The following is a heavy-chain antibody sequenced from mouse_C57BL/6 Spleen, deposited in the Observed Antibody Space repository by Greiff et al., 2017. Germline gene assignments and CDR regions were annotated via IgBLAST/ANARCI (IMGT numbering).Heavy chain of an antibody. CDR2: ISDGGSYT. D-gene: IGHD2-4*01. V-gene: IGHV5-4*03. Sequence: EVKLMESGGGLVKPGGSLKLSCAASGFTFSSYAMSWVRQTPEKRLEWVATISDGGSYTYYPDNVKGRFTISRDNAKNNLYLQMSHLKSEDTAMYYCARGGLRRYAMDYWGQGTSVTVSS. CDR3: ARGGLRRYAMDY. CDR1: GFTFSSYA. J-gene: IGHJ4*01.